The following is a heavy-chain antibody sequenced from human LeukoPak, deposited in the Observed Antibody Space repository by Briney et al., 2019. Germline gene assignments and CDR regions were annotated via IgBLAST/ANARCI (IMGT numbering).Heavy chain of an antibody. Sequence: SQTLSLTCAISGDSVSSNSGTWNWIRQSPSRGLEWLGRIYYKSKWYNDYAVSVKSRITINSDTSKNQFSLQLDSVTPEDTAVYYCARGSRGVTTWNWGQGTLVTVSS. V-gene: IGHV6-1*01. CDR1: GDSVSSNSGT. CDR2: IYYKSKWYN. CDR3: ARGSRGVTTWN. J-gene: IGHJ4*02. D-gene: IGHD4-17*01.